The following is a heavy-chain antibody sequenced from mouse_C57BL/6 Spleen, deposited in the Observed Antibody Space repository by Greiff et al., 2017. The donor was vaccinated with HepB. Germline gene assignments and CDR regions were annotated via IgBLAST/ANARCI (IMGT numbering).Heavy chain of an antibody. CDR1: GFSLTSYG. V-gene: IGHV2-2*01. D-gene: IGHD3-2*02. CDR2: IWSGGST. J-gene: IGHJ4*01. CDR3: ARKGGAAQATDAMDY. Sequence: VKVVESGPGLVQPSQSLSITCTVSGFSLTSYGVHWVRQSPGKGLEWLGVIWSGGSTDYNAAFISRLSISKDNSKSQVFFKMNSLQADDTAIYYCARKGGAAQATDAMDYWGQGTSVTVSS.